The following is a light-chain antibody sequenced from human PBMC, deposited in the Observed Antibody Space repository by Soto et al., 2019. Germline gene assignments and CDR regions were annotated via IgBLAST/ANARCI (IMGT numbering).Light chain of an antibody. V-gene: IGKV1-8*01. CDR3: QQYYSYPQT. J-gene: IGKJ1*01. CDR2: AAS. CDR1: QGISSY. Sequence: AIRMTQSPSSLSASTGDRVTITCRASQGISSYLAWYQQKPGKAPKLLIYAASTLQSGVPSRFSGSGSGTVFTLTISCLQSEDFATYYSQQYYSYPQTFGQGTKVEIK.